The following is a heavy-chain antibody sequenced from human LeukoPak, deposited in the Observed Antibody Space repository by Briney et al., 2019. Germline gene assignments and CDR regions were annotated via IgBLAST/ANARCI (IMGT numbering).Heavy chain of an antibody. CDR2: ISSSSSYI. J-gene: IGHJ4*02. Sequence: GGSLRLSCAASEFTFSSYSMNWVRQAPGKGLEWVSSISSSSSYIYYADSVKGRFTISRDNAKNSLYLQMNSLRAEDTAVYYCARGATLGLFDYWGQGTLVTVSS. CDR1: EFTFSSYS. D-gene: IGHD5-12*01. CDR3: ARGATLGLFDY. V-gene: IGHV3-21*01.